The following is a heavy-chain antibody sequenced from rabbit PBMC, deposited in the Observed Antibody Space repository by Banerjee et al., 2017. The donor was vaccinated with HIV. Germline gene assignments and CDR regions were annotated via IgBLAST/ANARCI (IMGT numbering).Heavy chain of an antibody. D-gene: IGHD6-1*01. CDR1: GIDFSSYG. CDR3: ASYYTYGYAGYAYARTL. Sequence: EQLVESGGGLVQPGESLKLSCKASGIDFSSYGISWVRQAPGKGPEWIANIYPGFGIRNYANSVKGRFTISSDNAQNTVFLQMTSLTASDTATYFCASYYTYGYAGYAYARTLWGQGTLVTVS. V-gene: IGHV1S47*01. J-gene: IGHJ4*01. CDR2: IYPGFGIR.